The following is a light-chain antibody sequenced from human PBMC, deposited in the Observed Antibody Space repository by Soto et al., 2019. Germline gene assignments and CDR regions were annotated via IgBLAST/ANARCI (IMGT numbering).Light chain of an antibody. CDR1: QGVSSY. Sequence: VLYNSAATLSLNTEERATLSCRASQGVSSYLAWYQQKPGQAPRLLLSYASRGATGIPSRFSGSGSGTDFTLTINSLQSEDFAVYYCQQYGGSPRITFGQGTKVDIK. CDR3: QQYGGSPRIT. J-gene: IGKJ1*01. CDR2: YAS. V-gene: IGKV3-20*01.